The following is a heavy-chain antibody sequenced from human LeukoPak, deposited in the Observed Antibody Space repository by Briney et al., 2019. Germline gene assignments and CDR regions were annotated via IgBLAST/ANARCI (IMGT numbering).Heavy chain of an antibody. V-gene: IGHV4-39*01. J-gene: IGHJ4*02. CDR3: ARQYYYGSGTAD. CDR1: GGSISSSSYY. D-gene: IGHD3-10*01. Sequence: SETLSLTCTVSGGSISSSSYYWGWVRQPPGKGLEWIGTIYYSGSTYYNPSLKSRVTISVDTSENQFSLKLSSVTAADTAVYYCARQYYYGSGTADRGQGTLVTVSS. CDR2: IYYSGST.